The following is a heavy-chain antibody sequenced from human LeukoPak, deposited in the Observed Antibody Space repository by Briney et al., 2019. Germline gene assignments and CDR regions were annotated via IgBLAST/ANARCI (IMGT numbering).Heavy chain of an antibody. V-gene: IGHV4-59*01. J-gene: IGHJ5*02. CDR3: ARSSTNLSLTYYDP. D-gene: IGHD3-10*01. CDR1: RGSISSYY. Sequence: PPETLSLTCTVSRGSISSYYWNWIRQPPGKGLEWIGYIYYSGSANYNPSLKSRVSLSVDTSKNQFSLKMSSVTAADTAVYYCARSSTNLSLTYYDPWGQGTLVTVSS. CDR2: IYYSGSA.